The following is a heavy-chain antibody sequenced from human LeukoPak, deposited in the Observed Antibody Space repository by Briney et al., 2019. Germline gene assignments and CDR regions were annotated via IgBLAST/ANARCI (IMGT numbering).Heavy chain of an antibody. CDR2: ISPNTGGT. V-gene: IGHV1-2*02. CDR1: GYTFTGYF. Sequence: GASVRVSCKASGYTFTGYFMHWVRQAPGQELDWMGWISPNTGGTKYAQKFQGRVTMTRDTSIGTAYMELSTVTSDDTAVYFCARVHATGYFSLDLGYWGQGTLVTVSS. J-gene: IGHJ4*02. D-gene: IGHD3-9*01. CDR3: ARVHATGYFSLDLGY.